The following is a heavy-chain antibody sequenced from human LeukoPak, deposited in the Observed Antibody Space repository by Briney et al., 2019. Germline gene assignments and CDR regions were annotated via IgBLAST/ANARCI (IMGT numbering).Heavy chain of an antibody. Sequence: SETLSLTCTVSGGSISSSSYYWGWIRQPPGKGLEWIGSIYYSGSTYYNPSLKSRVTISVDTSKNQFSLKLSSVTAADTAVYYCARDRNWNFRGYYFDYWGQGTLVTVSS. D-gene: IGHD1-7*01. V-gene: IGHV4-39*07. CDR3: ARDRNWNFRGYYFDY. CDR1: GGSISSSSYY. J-gene: IGHJ4*02. CDR2: IYYSGST.